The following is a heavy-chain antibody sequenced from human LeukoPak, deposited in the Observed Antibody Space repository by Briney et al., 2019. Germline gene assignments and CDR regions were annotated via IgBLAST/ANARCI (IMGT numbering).Heavy chain of an antibody. J-gene: IGHJ4*02. CDR1: GGSISSGGYY. Sequence: SETLSLTCTVSGGSISSGGYYWSWIRQHPGKGLEWIGYIYYSGSTYYNPSLKSRVTISVDTSKNQFFLKLSSVTAADTAVYYCARIARYYSGSGSYSDYWGQGTLVTVSS. D-gene: IGHD3-10*01. V-gene: IGHV4-31*03. CDR2: IYYSGST. CDR3: ARIARYYSGSGSYSDY.